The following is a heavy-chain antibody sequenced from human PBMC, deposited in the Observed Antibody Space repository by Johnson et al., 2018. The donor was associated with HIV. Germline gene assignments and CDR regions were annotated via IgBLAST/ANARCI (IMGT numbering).Heavy chain of an antibody. Sequence: QVQLVESGGGVVQPGRSLRLSCAASGFTFSSYAMHWVRQAPGKGLEWVAVISYDGSNKYYADSVKGRFTISRDNSKNTLYLQMNSLRAEDKAVYYCARRGVSEWDQEYAFDIWGQGTMVTVSS. V-gene: IGHV3-30-3*01. J-gene: IGHJ3*02. CDR3: ARRGVSEWDQEYAFDI. D-gene: IGHD1-26*01. CDR2: ISYDGSNK. CDR1: GFTFSSYA.